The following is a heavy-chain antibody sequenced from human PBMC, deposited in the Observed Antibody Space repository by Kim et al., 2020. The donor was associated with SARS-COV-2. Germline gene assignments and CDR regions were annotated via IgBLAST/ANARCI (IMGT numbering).Heavy chain of an antibody. Sequence: GGSLRLSCAASGFTFSNYGMHWVRQAPGTGLEWLAIISNDVINKYYSDSVKGRFTISRDNSKNTLYLQMNSLRPDDTAVYYCARSCGNGVICFRIEYWCQGSLVTVSS. CDR1: GFTFSNYG. V-gene: IGHV3-30*03. CDR2: ISNDVINK. D-gene: IGHD2-8*01. J-gene: IGHJ4*02. CDR3: ARSCGNGVICFRIEY.